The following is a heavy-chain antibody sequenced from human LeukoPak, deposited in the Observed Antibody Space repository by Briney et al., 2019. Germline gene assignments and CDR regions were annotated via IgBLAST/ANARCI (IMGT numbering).Heavy chain of an antibody. CDR2: ISGSGGST. CDR1: GFTFSSYA. Sequence: GRSLRLSCAASGFTFSSYAMSWVRQAPGKGLEWVSAISGSGGSTYYADSVKGRFTISRDNSKNTLYLQMNSLRAEDTAVYYCAKGGYSSGWYRDYFDYWGQGTLVTVSS. D-gene: IGHD6-19*01. J-gene: IGHJ4*02. CDR3: AKGGYSSGWYRDYFDY. V-gene: IGHV3-23*01.